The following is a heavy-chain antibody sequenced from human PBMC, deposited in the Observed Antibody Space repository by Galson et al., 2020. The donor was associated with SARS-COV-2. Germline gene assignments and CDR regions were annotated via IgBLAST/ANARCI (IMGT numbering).Heavy chain of an antibody. CDR2: IYYSGST. J-gene: IGHJ1*01. Sequence: SETLSLTCTVSGGSISSSSYYWGWIRQPPGKGLEWIGSIYYSGSTYYNPSLKSRVTISVDTSKNQFSLKLSSVTAADTAVYYCARRAAVAGTPLQTEYFQHWGQGTLVTVSS. CDR3: ARRAAVAGTPLQTEYFQH. V-gene: IGHV4-39*01. D-gene: IGHD6-19*01. CDR1: GGSISSSSYY.